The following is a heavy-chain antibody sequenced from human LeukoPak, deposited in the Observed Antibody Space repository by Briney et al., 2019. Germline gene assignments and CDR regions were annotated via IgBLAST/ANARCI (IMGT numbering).Heavy chain of an antibody. CDR3: ARGRALDV. J-gene: IGHJ3*01. V-gene: IGHV3-7*04. Sequence: GGSLRLSCVASGFTFTNNWITWVRQVPGKGLEWVANIKPDDTEKYYVDPVKGRFTISRDNAKNSVFLQMDSLRVDDTAMYYCARGRALDVWGRGTMVIVSS. CDR2: IKPDDTEK. CDR1: GFTFTNNW.